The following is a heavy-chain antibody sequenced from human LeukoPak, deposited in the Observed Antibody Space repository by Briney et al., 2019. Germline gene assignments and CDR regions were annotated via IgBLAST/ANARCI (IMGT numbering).Heavy chain of an antibody. V-gene: IGHV4-59*01. D-gene: IGHD6-13*01. CDR1: GGSISSYY. CDR3: AREYSSSWYSALYFDY. Sequence: SETLSLTCTVSGGSISSYYWSWIRQPPGKGLEWIGYIYYSGSTNYNPSLKSRVTISVDTSKNQFSLKLSSVTAADTAVYYCAREYSSSWYSALYFDYWGQGTLVTVSS. CDR2: IYYSGST. J-gene: IGHJ4*02.